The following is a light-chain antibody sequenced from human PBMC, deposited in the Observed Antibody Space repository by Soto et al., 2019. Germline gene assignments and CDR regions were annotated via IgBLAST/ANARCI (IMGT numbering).Light chain of an antibody. Sequence: EIVMTQSPATLSVSPGERATLSCRASQRVSSNLAWYRQKPGQAPTLVIYGASTRATGIPARFSGSGSGTEFTLTISSLQSEDFAVYYCQQYNNWPYTFGQGTKLE. V-gene: IGKV3-15*01. CDR2: GAS. CDR1: QRVSSN. CDR3: QQYNNWPYT. J-gene: IGKJ2*01.